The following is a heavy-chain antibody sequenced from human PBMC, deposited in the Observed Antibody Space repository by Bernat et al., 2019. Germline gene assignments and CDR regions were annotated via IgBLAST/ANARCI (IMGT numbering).Heavy chain of an antibody. J-gene: IGHJ6*02. Sequence: EVQLVESGGGLVQPGGSLRLSCAASGFTFNSYELNWVRQAPGKGLGWVSYISSSGSSIYYADSVKGRFTISRDNAKNSLFLKMNSLRAEDTAVYYCARVFRSTLYFYYGMDVWGQGTTVTVSS. CDR3: ARVFRSTLYFYYGMDV. V-gene: IGHV3-48*03. D-gene: IGHD1-1*01. CDR2: ISSSGSSI. CDR1: GFTFNSYE.